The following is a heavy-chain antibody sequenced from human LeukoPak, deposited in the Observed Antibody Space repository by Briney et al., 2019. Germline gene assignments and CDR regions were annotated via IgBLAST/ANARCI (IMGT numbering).Heavy chain of an antibody. CDR2: INPSGGTT. V-gene: IGHV1-46*01. D-gene: IGHD1-26*01. Sequence: ASVKVSCKAFGYTFISFYMHWVRQAPGQGLEWMGVINPSGGTTAYAQQFQGRVTMTRDTSTSTVYMELSSLRSEDTAVYYCARESGGWFDPWGQGTLVTVSS. CDR1: GYTFISFY. CDR3: ARESGGWFDP. J-gene: IGHJ5*02.